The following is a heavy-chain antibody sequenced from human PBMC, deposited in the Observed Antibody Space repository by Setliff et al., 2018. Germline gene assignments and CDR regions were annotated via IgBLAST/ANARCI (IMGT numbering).Heavy chain of an antibody. CDR1: GFTFSRYS. J-gene: IGHJ5*02. CDR3: ARDLDGGNGHDL. D-gene: IGHD2-15*01. Sequence: LRLSCAASGFTFSRYSMNWVRQGPGKGLEWVSYISASSSTIYCSGSVKGRFTISRDNAKNSLFLQMNGLRADDTAVYYCARDLDGGNGHDLWGRGTLVTVSS. V-gene: IGHV3-48*01. CDR2: ISASSSTI.